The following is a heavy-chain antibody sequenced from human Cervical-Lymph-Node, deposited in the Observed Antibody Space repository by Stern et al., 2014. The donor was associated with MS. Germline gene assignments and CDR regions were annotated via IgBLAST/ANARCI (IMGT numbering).Heavy chain of an antibody. V-gene: IGHV3-48*01. CDR1: GFTFSTYS. Sequence: VQLVESGGGLVQPGGSLRLSCAASGFTFSTYSMNWVRQAPGKGLEWISYISSSSSTIYYADSVKGRFTISRDNAKNSLYLQMNSLRAEDTAIYYCARATPYYYDSSGYFHWGQGTLVTVSS. CDR3: ARATPYYYDSSGYFH. J-gene: IGHJ4*02. CDR2: ISSSSSTI. D-gene: IGHD3-22*01.